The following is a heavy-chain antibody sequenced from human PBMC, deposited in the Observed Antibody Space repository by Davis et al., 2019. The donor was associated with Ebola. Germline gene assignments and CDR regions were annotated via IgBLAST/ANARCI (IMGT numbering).Heavy chain of an antibody. D-gene: IGHD6-13*01. J-gene: IGHJ4*02. CDR3: ARGVMWVGIGEPQQLVYYDY. Sequence: PGGSLRLSCPASGFTFSSYSMNWVRQAPGKGLEWVSSIRSSSSTIYYADSVTGRFTISRDNAKNSLYLQMNSLRDEDTAVYYCARGVMWVGIGEPQQLVYYDYWGQGTLVTVSS. V-gene: IGHV3-48*02. CDR1: GFTFSSYS. CDR2: IRSSSSTI.